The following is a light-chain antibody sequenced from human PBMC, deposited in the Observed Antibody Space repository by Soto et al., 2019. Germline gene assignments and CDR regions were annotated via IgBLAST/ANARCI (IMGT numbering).Light chain of an antibody. J-gene: IGKJ5*01. V-gene: IGKV3-20*01. CDR1: QSVASSY. CDR2: DAS. Sequence: EVVLTQSPGTLSLSPGERVTLSCRASQSVASSYLAWYQQKPGRAPRLLIYDASTRATGIPARFSGSGSGTEFTLSISRLEPEDFAVYYCQQYNNWPPITFGQGTRLEIK. CDR3: QQYNNWPPIT.